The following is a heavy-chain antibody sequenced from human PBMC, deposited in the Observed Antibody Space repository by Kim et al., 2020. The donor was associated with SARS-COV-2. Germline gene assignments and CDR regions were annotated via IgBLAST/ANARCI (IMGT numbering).Heavy chain of an antibody. J-gene: IGHJ5*02. CDR1: GGSFSGYY. Sequence: SETLSLTCAVYGGSFSGYYWSWIRQPPGKGLEWIGEINHSGSTNYNPSLKSRVTISVDTSKNQFSLKLSSVTAADTAVYYCARGKRVHPWSLSWFDPWGQGTLVTVSS. V-gene: IGHV4-34*01. CDR2: INHSGST. D-gene: IGHD2-15*01. CDR3: ARGKRVHPWSLSWFDP.